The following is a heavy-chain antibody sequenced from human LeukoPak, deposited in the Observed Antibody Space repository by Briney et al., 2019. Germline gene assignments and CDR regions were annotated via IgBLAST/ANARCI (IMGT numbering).Heavy chain of an antibody. CDR3: ASGRLAVAGVFDY. Sequence: GSLRLSCAASGFTFSSYAMSWIRQPPGKGLEWIGYIYYSGSTNYNPSLKSRVTISVDTSKNQFSLKLSSVTAADTAVYYCASGRLAVAGVFDYWGQGTLVTVSS. V-gene: IGHV4-59*01. CDR1: GFTFSSYA. CDR2: IYYSGST. D-gene: IGHD6-19*01. J-gene: IGHJ4*02.